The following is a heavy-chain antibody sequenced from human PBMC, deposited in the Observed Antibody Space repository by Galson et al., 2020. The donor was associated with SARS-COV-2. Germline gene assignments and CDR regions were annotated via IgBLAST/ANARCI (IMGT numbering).Heavy chain of an antibody. Sequence: KVSCKGSGYSFTSYWISWVRQMPGKGLEWMGRIDPSDSYTNYSPSSQGHVTISADKSISTAYLQWSSLKASDTAMYYCARFNYPVAAIDYWGQGTLVTVSS. CDR3: ARFNYPVAAIDY. CDR2: IDPSDSYT. V-gene: IGHV5-10-1*01. J-gene: IGHJ4*02. CDR1: GYSFTSYW. D-gene: IGHD6-19*01.